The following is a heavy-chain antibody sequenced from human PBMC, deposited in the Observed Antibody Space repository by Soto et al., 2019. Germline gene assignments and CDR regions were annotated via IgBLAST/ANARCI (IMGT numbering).Heavy chain of an antibody. V-gene: IGHV4-30-4*01. CDR3: ASGGWGNGDLSFDY. D-gene: IGHD4-17*01. J-gene: IGHJ4*02. CDR2: IYYSGRT. CDR1: GGSISSGDFY. Sequence: QVQLQESGPGLVKPSQTLSLTCTVSGGSISSGDFYWSWIRQPPGQGLEWIGYIYYSGRTYYNPSLKSRVTISVDTSKNQFSLKLSSVTAADTAVYYCASGGWGNGDLSFDYWGQGTLVTVSS.